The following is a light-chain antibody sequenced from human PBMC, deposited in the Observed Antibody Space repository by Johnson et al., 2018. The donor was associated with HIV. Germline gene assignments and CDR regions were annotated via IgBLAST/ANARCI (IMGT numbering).Light chain of an antibody. CDR1: SSNIGNNY. CDR2: ENN. J-gene: IGLJ1*01. CDR3: ATWDKSLTPFYV. Sequence: QLVLTQPPSVSAAPGQKVTISCSGSSSNIGNNYVSWYQQLPGTAPKLLIYENNQRPLGIPARFAGSKSGTSANLDITGLQTGDEADSYWATWDKSLTPFYVFGTATKVTV. V-gene: IGLV1-51*02.